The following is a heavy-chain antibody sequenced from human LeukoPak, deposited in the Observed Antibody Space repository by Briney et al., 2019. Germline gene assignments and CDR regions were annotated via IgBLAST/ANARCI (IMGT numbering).Heavy chain of an antibody. CDR2: ISTSGNT. Sequence: SQTLSLTCTVSGGSISSATDYWGWIRQPAGKGLEWIGRISTSGNTNYNPSLESRVTVSLDRSKNQFSLKLSSVTAADTAVYYCARGDLGILNGYYAFDIWGQGTLVTVSS. V-gene: IGHV4-61*02. CDR1: GGSISSATDY. CDR3: ARGDLGILNGYYAFDI. J-gene: IGHJ3*02. D-gene: IGHD3-9*01.